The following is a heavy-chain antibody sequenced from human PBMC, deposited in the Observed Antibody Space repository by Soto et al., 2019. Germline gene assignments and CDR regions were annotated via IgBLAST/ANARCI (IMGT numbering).Heavy chain of an antibody. CDR1: GGSIISYY. V-gene: IGHV4-59*01. CDR2: IYYSGST. D-gene: IGHD6-19*01. CDR3: ARGSSGWQPYGYVDL. Sequence: SATLSLTCTVSGGSIISYYWSWIRQPPGKGLEWIGYIYYSGSTNYNPSLKSRVTISVDTSKNQFSLKLSSVTAADTAVYYCARGSSGWQPYGYVDLWGSGTRVT. J-gene: IGHJ2*01.